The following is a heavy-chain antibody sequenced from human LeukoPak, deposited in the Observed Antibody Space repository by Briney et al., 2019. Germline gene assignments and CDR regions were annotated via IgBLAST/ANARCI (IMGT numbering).Heavy chain of an antibody. CDR2: INSDGSST. Sequence: GGSLRLSCEASGFSFSSYWMHWVRQAPGKGLVWVSRINSDGSSTTYADSVKGLLTISRDNAKNTLYLQMNSLRAEDTAVYYCVREGRVSGYDFDYWGQGTLVTVSS. CDR1: GFSFSSYW. D-gene: IGHD5-12*01. J-gene: IGHJ4*02. V-gene: IGHV3-74*01. CDR3: VREGRVSGYDFDY.